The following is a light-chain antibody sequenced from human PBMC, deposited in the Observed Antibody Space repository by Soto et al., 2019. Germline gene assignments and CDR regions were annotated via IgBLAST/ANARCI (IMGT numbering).Light chain of an antibody. CDR3: SSYTSGFYV. J-gene: IGLJ1*01. CDR2: DVS. CDR1: SSDVGGYNY. Sequence: QSALTQPASVSGSPGQSITIPCTGTSSDVGGYNYVSWYQQHPGKAPKLMIYDVSDRPSGVSNRFSGSKSGNTASLTISGLQAEDEADYYCSSYTSGFYVFGTGTKVTVL. V-gene: IGLV2-14*01.